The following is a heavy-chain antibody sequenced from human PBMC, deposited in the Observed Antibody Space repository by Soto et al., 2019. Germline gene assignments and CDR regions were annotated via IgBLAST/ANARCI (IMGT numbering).Heavy chain of an antibody. V-gene: IGHV4-4*02. D-gene: IGHD3-3*01. J-gene: IGHJ5*02. Sequence: PSETLSLTCAVSGGSISSSNWWSWVRQPPGKGLEWIGYIYYNGSTNYNPSLKSRVTISVDTSKNQFSLKLSSVTAADTAVYYCARTYYDFWSGYWRWFDPWGQGTLVTVSS. CDR3: ARTYYDFWSGYWRWFDP. CDR1: GGSISSSNW. CDR2: IYYNGST.